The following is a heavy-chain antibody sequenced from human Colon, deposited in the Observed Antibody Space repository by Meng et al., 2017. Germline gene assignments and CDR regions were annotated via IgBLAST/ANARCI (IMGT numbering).Heavy chain of an antibody. V-gene: IGHV1-2*06. Sequence: ASVKVSCKASGYTFNDYFIHWVRQAPGQGLEWMGRINPSSGGTSYAQKFQGRVTMTRDTSISTAYMEVTALRSDDTAMYFCARVRSGGWYYFDNWGQGTLVTVSS. CDR2: INPSSGGT. CDR1: GYTFNDYF. CDR3: ARVRSGGWYYFDN. D-gene: IGHD6-19*01. J-gene: IGHJ4*02.